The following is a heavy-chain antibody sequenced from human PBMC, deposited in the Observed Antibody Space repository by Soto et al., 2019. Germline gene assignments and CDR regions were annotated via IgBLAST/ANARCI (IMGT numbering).Heavy chain of an antibody. Sequence: GGSLSLSCAASGFTFSDYYMSWIRQAPGKGLEWVSYISSSSSYTNYADSVKGRFTISRDNAKNSLYLQMNSLRAEDTAVYYCARYCSSTSCLYYYYGMDVWGQGTTVTVSS. V-gene: IGHV3-11*06. D-gene: IGHD2-2*01. CDR3: ARYCSSTSCLYYYYGMDV. CDR1: GFTFSDYY. J-gene: IGHJ6*02. CDR2: ISSSSSYT.